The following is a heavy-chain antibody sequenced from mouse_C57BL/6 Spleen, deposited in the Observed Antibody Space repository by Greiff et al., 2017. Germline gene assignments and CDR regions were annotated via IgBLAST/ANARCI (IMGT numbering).Heavy chain of an antibody. CDR1: GFSLTSYG. V-gene: IGHV2-6*03. CDR3: AANSYDYYWFAY. CDR2: IWSDGST. Sequence: VQLQESGPGLVAPSQSLSITCTVSGFSLTSYGVHWVRQPPGKGLEWLVVIWSDGSTTYNSALNSRLSISKDNSKSHVFLKMNSLQTDDTAMYYCAANSYDYYWFAYWGQGTLVTVSA. D-gene: IGHD2-4*01. J-gene: IGHJ3*01.